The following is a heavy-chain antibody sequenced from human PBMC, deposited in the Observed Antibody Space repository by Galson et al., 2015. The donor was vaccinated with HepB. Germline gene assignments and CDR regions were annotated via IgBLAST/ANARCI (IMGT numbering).Heavy chain of an antibody. CDR3: ASFVGASPGYYFYGMDV. J-gene: IGHJ6*02. V-gene: IGHV4-39*01. D-gene: IGHD1-26*01. CDR1: GGSISSSSYY. Sequence: ETLSLTCTVSGGSISSSSYYWGWLRQPPGKGLEWIGSFYYTGNTHYNPSLKSRVTISVDTSKNQFSLRVSSVTAADTAMYYCASFVGASPGYYFYGMDVWGQGTTVTVSS. CDR2: FYYTGNT.